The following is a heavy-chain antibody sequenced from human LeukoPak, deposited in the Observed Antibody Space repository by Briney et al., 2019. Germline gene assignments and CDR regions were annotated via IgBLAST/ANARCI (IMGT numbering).Heavy chain of an antibody. J-gene: IGHJ6*03. Sequence: ASVKVSCKASGYTFTSYDISWVRQATGQGPEWMGWMNPNSGNTGYAQKFQGRVTMTRNTSISTAYMELSSLRSEDTAVYYCARAVTKRYYYYYMDVWGKGTTVTVSS. CDR2: MNPNSGNT. D-gene: IGHD4-17*01. CDR1: GYTFTSYD. CDR3: ARAVTKRYYYYYMDV. V-gene: IGHV1-8*01.